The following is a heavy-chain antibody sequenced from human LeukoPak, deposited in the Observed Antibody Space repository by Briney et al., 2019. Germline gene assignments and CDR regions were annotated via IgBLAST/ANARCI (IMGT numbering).Heavy chain of an antibody. Sequence: ASVKVSCKASGYTFTGYYMHWVRQAPGQGLEWMGWINPNSGGTNYAQKFQGRVTMTRDTSISTAYMELSRLSSVTAADTAVYYCARGVGSSSSDYWGQGTLVTVSS. CDR2: INPNSGGT. D-gene: IGHD6-6*01. V-gene: IGHV1-2*02. CDR3: ARGVGSSSSDY. CDR1: GYTFTGYY. J-gene: IGHJ4*02.